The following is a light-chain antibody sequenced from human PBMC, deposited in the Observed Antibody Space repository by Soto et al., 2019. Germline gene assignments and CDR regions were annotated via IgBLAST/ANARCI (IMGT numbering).Light chain of an antibody. J-gene: IGLJ1*01. CDR3: AAWDDSLSGGV. Sequence: QAVVTQSPAASETPGQRVTISCSGSSSNIGSNYVYWYQQLPGTAPKLLIYRNNQRPSGVPDRFSGSKSGTSASLAISGLRSEDEADYYCAAWDDSLSGGVFGTGTKVTVL. CDR1: SSNIGSNY. V-gene: IGLV1-47*01. CDR2: RNN.